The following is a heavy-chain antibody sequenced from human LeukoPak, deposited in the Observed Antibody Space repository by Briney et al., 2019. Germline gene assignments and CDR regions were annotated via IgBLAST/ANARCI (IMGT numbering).Heavy chain of an antibody. CDR1: GYTFTSYG. CDR2: ISAYNGDT. D-gene: IGHD5-24*01. Sequence: ASVKVSCKASGYTFTSYGFSWVRQAPGRGLEWMGWISAYNGDTYYAQKLQGRVTMTTDTSTSTAYMELRSLRSDDTAVYYCARDSVAMSTIRDFGYWGQGTLVTVSS. V-gene: IGHV1-18*01. CDR3: ARDSVAMSTIRDFGY. J-gene: IGHJ4*02.